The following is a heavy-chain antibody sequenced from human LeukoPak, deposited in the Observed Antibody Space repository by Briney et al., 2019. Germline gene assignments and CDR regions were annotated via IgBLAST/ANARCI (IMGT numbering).Heavy chain of an antibody. CDR2: ISSSRSYI. V-gene: IGHV3-21*01. D-gene: IGHD1-26*01. CDR3: ARAPIGGATYLDY. Sequence: PGGSLRLSCAASGFTFSSYSMNWVRQAPGKGLEWVSSISSSRSYIYYADSVKGRFTISRDNAKNSLYLQMNSLRAEDTAVYYCARAPIGGATYLDYWGREPLAPVS. CDR1: GFTFSSYS. J-gene: IGHJ4*02.